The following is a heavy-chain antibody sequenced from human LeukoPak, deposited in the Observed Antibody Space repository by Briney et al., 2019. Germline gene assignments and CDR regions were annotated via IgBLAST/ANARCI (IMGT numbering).Heavy chain of an antibody. J-gene: IGHJ6*04. CDR3: AREKISYYYYGMDV. V-gene: IGHV4-59*01. Sequence: PSETLSLTCTVSGGSISSYYWSWIRQPPGKGLEWIGYIYYSGSTNYNPSLKSRVTISVDTSKNQFSLKLSSVTAADTAVYYCAREKISYYYYGMDVWGKGTTVTVSS. CDR2: IYYSGST. CDR1: GGSISSYY. D-gene: IGHD3-3*01.